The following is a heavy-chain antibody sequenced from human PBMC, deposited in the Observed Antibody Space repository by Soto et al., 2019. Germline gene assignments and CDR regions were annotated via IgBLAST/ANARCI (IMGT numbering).Heavy chain of an antibody. J-gene: IGHJ6*02. Sequence: SETLSLTCTVSGGSISSYYWSWIRQPPGKGLEWIGYIYYSGSTNYNPSLKSRGAISVDTSKNQFSLKLSSVTAADTAVYYCARAVDYGSGMDVWGQGTTVTVSS. CDR2: IYYSGST. CDR3: ARAVDYGSGMDV. D-gene: IGHD4-17*01. CDR1: GGSISSYY. V-gene: IGHV4-59*01.